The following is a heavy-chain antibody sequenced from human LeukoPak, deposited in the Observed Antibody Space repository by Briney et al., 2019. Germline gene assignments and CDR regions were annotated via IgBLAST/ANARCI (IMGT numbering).Heavy chain of an antibody. Sequence: ASVKVSCKASGYTFTGYYMHWVRQAPGQGLEWMGWMNPNSGNTGYAQKFQGRVTITRNTSISTAYMELSSLRSEDTAVYYCARGGDSFCSSTSCQKNWFDPWGQGTLVTVSS. CDR2: MNPNSGNT. D-gene: IGHD2-2*01. CDR3: ARGGDSFCSSTSCQKNWFDP. CDR1: GYTFTGYY. V-gene: IGHV1-8*03. J-gene: IGHJ5*02.